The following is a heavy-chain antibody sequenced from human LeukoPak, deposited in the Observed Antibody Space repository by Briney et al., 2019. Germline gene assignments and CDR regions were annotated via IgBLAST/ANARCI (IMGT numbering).Heavy chain of an antibody. J-gene: IGHJ4*02. D-gene: IGHD6-13*01. CDR2: IFYSGST. CDR1: GGSISSGDYY. V-gene: IGHV4-30-4*01. Sequence: PSETLSLTCTVSGGSISSGDYYWNWIRQPPGKGLEWIGYIFYSGSTYYNPSLKSRVTISVDTSKNQFSLKLSSVTAADTAVYYCARDSSSSWYSLSWGQGTLVTVSP. CDR3: ARDSSSSWYSLS.